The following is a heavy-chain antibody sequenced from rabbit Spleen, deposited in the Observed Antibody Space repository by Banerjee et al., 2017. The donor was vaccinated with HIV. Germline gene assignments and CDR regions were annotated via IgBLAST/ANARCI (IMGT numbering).Heavy chain of an antibody. CDR2: IDTNDGDT. V-gene: IGHV1S45*01. CDR3: ARDTSSSFSSYGMDL. CDR1: GFSFSSNW. Sequence: LEESGGGLVKPGGTLTLTCTVSGFSFSSNWICWVRLAPGKGLEWIACIDTNDGDTDYANWPKGRFTISKTSSTTVTLQMTSLTAADTATYFCARDTSSSFSSYGMDLWGPGTLVTVS. D-gene: IGHD1-1*01. J-gene: IGHJ6*01.